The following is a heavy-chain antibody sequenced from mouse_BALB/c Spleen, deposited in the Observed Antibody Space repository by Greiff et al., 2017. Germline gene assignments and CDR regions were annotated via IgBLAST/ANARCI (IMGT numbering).Heavy chain of an antibody. CDR3: AREEGDGYYVRYFDV. D-gene: IGHD2-3*01. CDR2: IDPSNGNT. J-gene: IGHJ1*01. Sequence: EVQLQQSGAELVKPGASVKLSFTASGFNIKDTYMHWVKQRPEQGLEWIGRIDPSNGNTKYDPKFQGKATITADTSSNTAYLQLSSLTSEDTAVYYCAREEGDGYYVRYFDVWGAGTTVTVSS. CDR1: GFNIKDTY. V-gene: IGHV14-3*02.